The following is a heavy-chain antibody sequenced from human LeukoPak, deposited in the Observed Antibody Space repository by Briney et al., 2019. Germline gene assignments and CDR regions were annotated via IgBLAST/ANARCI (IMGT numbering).Heavy chain of an antibody. CDR1: DYVRSELS. J-gene: IGHJ6*02. D-gene: IGHD3-22*01. CDR2: LESEDGVR. Sequence: GGSVKDSSIVSDYVRSELSIRWVRPAPGQGLEWMGGLESEDGVRIYARKFQGRLTMSEDTSRNIAYMELRSLRSEDTAVYYCATIDRPQYHYAMDVWGQGTKVTVSS. V-gene: IGHV1-24*01. CDR3: ATIDRPQYHYAMDV.